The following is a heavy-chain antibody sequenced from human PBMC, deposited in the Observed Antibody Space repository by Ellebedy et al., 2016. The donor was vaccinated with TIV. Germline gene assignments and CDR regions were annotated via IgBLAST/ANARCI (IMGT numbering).Heavy chain of an antibody. V-gene: IGHV4-38-2*02. CDR3: ARTDLRYGMDV. CDR1: GYSIRSGYY. D-gene: IGHD3/OR15-3a*01. CDR2: IYHSGST. J-gene: IGHJ6*02. Sequence: SETLSLXCTVSGYSIRSGYYWGWIRQPPGKGLDWIGNIYHSGSTYYNPSLRSRVTLSLDKSKNQVSLKLTSVTAADTAVYYCARTDLRYGMDVWGQGTTVSVS.